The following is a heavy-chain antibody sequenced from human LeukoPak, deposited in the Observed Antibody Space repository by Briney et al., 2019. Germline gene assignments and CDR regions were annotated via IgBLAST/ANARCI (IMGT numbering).Heavy chain of an antibody. CDR2: ISASGGTT. J-gene: IGHJ4*02. Sequence: GGSLRLSCAVSGFTFRHYTMTWVRQAPGKGLDWVAVISASGGTTYYADSVEGRFTISRDNSRNTLYLQMNSLKVDDTAVYYCAKREYDSSAYPMYPIDYWGQGTLVTVS. D-gene: IGHD3-22*01. CDR1: GFTFRHYT. CDR3: AKREYDSSAYPMYPIDY. V-gene: IGHV3-23*01.